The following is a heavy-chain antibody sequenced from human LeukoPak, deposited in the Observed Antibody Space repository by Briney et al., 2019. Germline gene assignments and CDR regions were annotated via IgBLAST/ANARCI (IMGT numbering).Heavy chain of an antibody. CDR3: ARPRRYCSSTSCPSWFDP. Sequence: PSETLSLTCTVSGGSISSGGYYWSWIRQHPGKGLEWIGYIYYSGSTYYNPSLKSRVTISVDTSKNQFSLKLSSVTAADTAVYYCARPRRYCSSTSCPSWFDPWGQGTLVTVSS. J-gene: IGHJ5*02. V-gene: IGHV4-31*03. D-gene: IGHD2-2*01. CDR2: IYYSGST. CDR1: GGSISSGGYY.